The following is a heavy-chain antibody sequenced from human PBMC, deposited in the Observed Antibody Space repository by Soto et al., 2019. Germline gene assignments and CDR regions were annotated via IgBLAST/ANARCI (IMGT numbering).Heavy chain of an antibody. CDR2: INHSGST. D-gene: IGHD3-9*01. Sequence: SETLSLTCTVSGGSVSSGSYYWRWIRQPPGKGLEWTGEINHSGSTNYMSSLKSRVTISVDTSKGQFSLQLKSVTAADTAVYYCARHRDYDILTHYRKYYFDVWRQGTLVTVSS. V-gene: IGHV4-39*01. J-gene: IGHJ4*02. CDR3: ARHRDYDILTHYRKYYFDV. CDR1: GGSVSSGSYY.